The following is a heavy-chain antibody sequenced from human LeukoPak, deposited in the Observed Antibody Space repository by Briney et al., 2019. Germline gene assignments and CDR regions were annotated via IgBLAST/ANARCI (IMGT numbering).Heavy chain of an antibody. D-gene: IGHD3-10*01. CDR1: GFTFSSYS. V-gene: IGHV3-21*04. Sequence: GGSLRLSCAASGFTFSSYSMNWVRQAPGKGLEWVSSISSSSSYIYYADSVKGRFTISRDNAKNSLYLQMNSLRAEDTAVYYCAINFYMVRGEIFDYWGQGTLVTVSS. CDR3: AINFYMVRGEIFDY. J-gene: IGHJ4*02. CDR2: ISSSSSYI.